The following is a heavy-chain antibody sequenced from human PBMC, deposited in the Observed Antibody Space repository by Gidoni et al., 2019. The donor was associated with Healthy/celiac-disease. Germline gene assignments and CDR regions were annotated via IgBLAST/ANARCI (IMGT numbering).Heavy chain of an antibody. CDR1: GGTFSSYA. D-gene: IGHD2-2*01. CDR3: ARGGFGYCSSTSCPEGADY. Sequence: QVQLVQSGAEVKKPGSSVKVSCTASGGTFSSYAISWVRQAPGQGLEWMGGIIPIFGTANYAQKFQGRVTITADESTSTAYMELSSLRSEDTAVYYCARGGFGYCSSTSCPEGADYWGQGTLVTVSS. V-gene: IGHV1-69*01. CDR2: IIPIFGTA. J-gene: IGHJ4*02.